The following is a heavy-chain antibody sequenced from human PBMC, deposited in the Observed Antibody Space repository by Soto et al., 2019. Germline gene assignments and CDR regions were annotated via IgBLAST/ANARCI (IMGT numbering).Heavy chain of an antibody. V-gene: IGHV3-21*01. Sequence: GVSLRLSCAASGFTFSSYSMNWVRQAPGKGLEWVSSISSSSSYIYYADSVKGRFTISRDNAKNSLYLQMNSLRAEATAVYYCARGPGPYWFDPWGQGTLVTVSS. CDR3: ARGPGPYWFDP. CDR1: GFTFSSYS. CDR2: ISSSSSYI. J-gene: IGHJ5*02.